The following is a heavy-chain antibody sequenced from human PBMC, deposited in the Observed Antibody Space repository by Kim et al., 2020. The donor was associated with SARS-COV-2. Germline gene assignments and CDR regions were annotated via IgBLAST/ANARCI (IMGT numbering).Heavy chain of an antibody. CDR2: IYNAGST. CDR3: ARRGRGEGAARYFDY. D-gene: IGHD1-26*01. CDR1: GGSIRGSSYY. J-gene: IGHJ4*02. V-gene: IGHV4-39*01. Sequence: SETLSLTCTVSGGSIRGSSYYWGWIRQPPGKGLEWIGSIYNAGSTFYNPSLKSRVTISVDTSKNQFSLKLTSVTDADTAVYYCARRGRGEGAARYFDYWGQGNLVTVSS.